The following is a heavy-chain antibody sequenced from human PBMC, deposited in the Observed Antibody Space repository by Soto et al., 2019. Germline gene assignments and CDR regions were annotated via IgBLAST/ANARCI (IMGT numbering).Heavy chain of an antibody. Sequence: QVQLVQSGAEVKKPGSSVKVSCKASGGTFSSYAISWVRQAPGQGLEWMGGIIPIFGTANYAQKLQGRVTITADKSTSTEYMELGILGSEDTAVEYCARDCVYFCGDCCRTLFYFCFWGQGTLVTVSS. CDR2: IIPIFGTA. D-gene: IGHD2-21*02. J-gene: IGHJ4*02. V-gene: IGHV1-69*06. CDR1: GGTFSSYA. CDR3: ARDCVYFCGDCCRTLFYFCF.